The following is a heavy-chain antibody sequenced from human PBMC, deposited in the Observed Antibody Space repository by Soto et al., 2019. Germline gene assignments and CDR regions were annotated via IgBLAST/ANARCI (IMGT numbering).Heavy chain of an antibody. J-gene: IGHJ6*04. CDR3: ARGSGGSYLYSYYGMDV. Sequence: SETLSLTCAVYGGSFSGYYWSWIRQPPGKGLEWIGEINHSGSTNYNPSLKSRVTISVDTSKNQFSLKLSSVTAADTAVYYCARGSGGSYLYSYYGMDVCGKGTTVTXS. V-gene: IGHV4-34*01. D-gene: IGHD1-26*01. CDR2: INHSGST. CDR1: GGSFSGYY.